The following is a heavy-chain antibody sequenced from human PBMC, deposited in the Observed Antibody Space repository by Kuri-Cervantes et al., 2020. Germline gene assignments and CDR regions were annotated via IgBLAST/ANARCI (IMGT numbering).Heavy chain of an antibody. CDR3: AREGYYGSGTLEGRVY. CDR1: GFTVSSNY. CDR2: IYSGGST. Sequence: GESLKISCAASGFTVSSNYMSWVRQAPGKGLEWVSVIYSGGSTYYADSVRGRFTISRDNSKNTLYLQMTSLRAEDTAVYYCAREGYYGSGTLEGRVYWGQGTLVTVSS. J-gene: IGHJ4*02. V-gene: IGHV3-66*02. D-gene: IGHD3-10*01.